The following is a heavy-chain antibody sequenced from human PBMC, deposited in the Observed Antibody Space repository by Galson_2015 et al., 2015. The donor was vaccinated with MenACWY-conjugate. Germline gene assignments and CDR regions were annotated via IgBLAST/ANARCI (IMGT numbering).Heavy chain of an antibody. V-gene: IGHV3-49*03. CDR3: TRGLYIGGWYRLIDY. D-gene: IGHD6-19*01. CDR1: GFTFGDYA. J-gene: IGHJ4*02. CDR2: IRSKAYGGTT. Sequence: SLRLSCAASGFTFGDYAMSWFRQAPGKGLEWVGFIRSKAYGGTTEYAASVKGRFTISRDDSKSIANLQMNSLKTEDTAVYYCTRGLYIGGWYRLIDYWGQGTLVTVSP.